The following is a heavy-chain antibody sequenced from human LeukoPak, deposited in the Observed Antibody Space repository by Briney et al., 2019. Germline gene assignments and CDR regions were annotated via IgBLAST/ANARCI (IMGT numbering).Heavy chain of an antibody. V-gene: IGHV4-30-4*01. CDR1: GGSISSGDYY. D-gene: IGHD4-23*01. Sequence: SETLSLTCTVSGGSISSGDYYWSWIRQPPGKGLEWIGYIYYSGSTYYNPSLKSRVTISVDTSKNQFSLKLSSVTAADTAVYYCARGSSYSVAFGYWGQGTLVTVSP. J-gene: IGHJ4*02. CDR3: ARGSSYSVAFGY. CDR2: IYYSGST.